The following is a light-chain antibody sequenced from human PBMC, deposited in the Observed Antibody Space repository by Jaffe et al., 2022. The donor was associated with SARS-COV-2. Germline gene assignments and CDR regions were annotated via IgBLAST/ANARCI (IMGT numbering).Light chain of an antibody. Sequence: QSVLTQPPSASGTPGQRVSISCFGSSSNIRSNTVNWYQQVPGTAPKLLIYNNSQRPSGVPDRFSGSNSGTSASLAISGLQSEDEGDYYCAAWDDSLNGWVFGGGTKLTVL. CDR3: AAWDDSLNGWV. CDR1: SSNIRSNT. V-gene: IGLV1-44*01. J-gene: IGLJ3*02. CDR2: NNS.